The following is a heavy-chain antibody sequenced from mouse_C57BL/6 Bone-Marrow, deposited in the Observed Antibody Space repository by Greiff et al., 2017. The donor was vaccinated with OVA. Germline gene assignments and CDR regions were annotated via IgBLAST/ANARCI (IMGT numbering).Heavy chain of an antibody. J-gene: IGHJ4*01. CDR3: ARREPYDGYYGYAMDY. D-gene: IGHD2-3*01. Sequence: VQLQESGAELVKPGASVKISCKASGYAFSSYWMNWVKQRPGKGLEWIGQIYPGDGDTNYNGKFKGKATLTADKSSSTAYMQLSSLTSEDSAVYFGARREPYDGYYGYAMDYWGQGTSVTVSS. V-gene: IGHV1-80*01. CDR1: GYAFSSYW. CDR2: IYPGDGDT.